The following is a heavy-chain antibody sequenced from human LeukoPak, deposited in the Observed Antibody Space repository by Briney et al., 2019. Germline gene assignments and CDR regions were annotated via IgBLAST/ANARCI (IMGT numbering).Heavy chain of an antibody. V-gene: IGHV3-48*04. CDR3: AKDSSSGSSYYFHGMDV. J-gene: IGHJ6*02. D-gene: IGHD3-10*01. CDR2: ISSSSSTI. CDR1: GFTFSSYS. Sequence: SGGSLRLSCAASGFTFSSYSMNWVRQAPGKGLEWVSYISSSSSTIYYADSVKGRFTISRDNAKNSLYLQMNSLRAEDTAVYYCAKDSSSGSSYYFHGMDVWGQGTTVIVSS.